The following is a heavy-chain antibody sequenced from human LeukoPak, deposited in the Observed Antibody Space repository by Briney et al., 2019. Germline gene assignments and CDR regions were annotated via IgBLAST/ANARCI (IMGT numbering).Heavy chain of an antibody. V-gene: IGHV5-51*01. Sequence: GESLKISCKGSGYSFTSYWIGWVRRMPGKGLEWMGIIYPGDSDTRYSPSFQGQVTISADKSISTAYLQWSSLKASDTAMYYCARQMGGYSYGSTNFDYWGQGTLVTVSS. CDR2: IYPGDSDT. CDR1: GYSFTSYW. D-gene: IGHD5-18*01. J-gene: IGHJ4*02. CDR3: ARQMGGYSYGSTNFDY.